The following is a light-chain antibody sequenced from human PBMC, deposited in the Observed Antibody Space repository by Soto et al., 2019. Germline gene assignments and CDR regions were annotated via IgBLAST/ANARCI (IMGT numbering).Light chain of an antibody. CDR2: DVS. CDR3: ATWDGSLPGEV. CDR1: SSDVGGSDY. Sequence: QSALTQPRSVSGSPGQSVTISCTGTSSDVGGSDYVSWYLLHPGKAPKLMIYDVSERPSGVPDRFSGSRSGNTASLTISGLQPEDEADYYCATWDGSLPGEVFGGGTKLTVL. J-gene: IGLJ2*01. V-gene: IGLV2-11*01.